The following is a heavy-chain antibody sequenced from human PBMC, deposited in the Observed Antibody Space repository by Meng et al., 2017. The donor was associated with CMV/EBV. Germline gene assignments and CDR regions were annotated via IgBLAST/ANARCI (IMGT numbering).Heavy chain of an antibody. D-gene: IGHD1-7*01. CDR1: GGSISSYY. J-gene: IGHJ5*02. CDR3: ARALLAGTTFLVFDP. CDR2: IYYSGST. V-gene: IGHV4-59*01. Sequence: ESLRLSCTVSGGSISSYYWSWIRQPPGKGLEWIGYIYYSGSTNYNPSLKSRVTISVDTSKNQFSLKLSSVTAADTAVYYCARALLAGTTFLVFDPWGQGTLVTVSS.